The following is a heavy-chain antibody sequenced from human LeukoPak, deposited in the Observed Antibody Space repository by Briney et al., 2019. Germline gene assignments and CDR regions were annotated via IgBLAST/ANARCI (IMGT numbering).Heavy chain of an antibody. CDR1: AFTFSSYG. CDR2: ISYDGSNK. D-gene: IGHD3-3*01. V-gene: IGHV3-30*18. Sequence: GRSLRLSCAASAFTFSSYGMHGVRQAPGKGLEWVAVISYDGSNKYYADSVKGRFTISRDNSKNTLYLQMNSLRAEDTAVYYCAKDNAKSKGRITIFGVVIKSPIRYYGMDVWGQGTTVTVSS. J-gene: IGHJ6*02. CDR3: AKDNAKSKGRITIFGVVIKSPIRYYGMDV.